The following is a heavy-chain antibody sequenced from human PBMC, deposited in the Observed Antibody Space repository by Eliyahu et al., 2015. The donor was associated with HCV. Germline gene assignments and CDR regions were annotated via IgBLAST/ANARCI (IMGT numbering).Heavy chain of an antibody. J-gene: IGHJ4*02. CDR1: GFTFXXYG. D-gene: IGHD6-13*01. CDR2: IWYDGSNK. CDR3: AREGGGIAAAGFFDY. Sequence: QVQLVESGGGVVQPGRSLRPSCAASGFTFXXYGMHWVRQAPGKGLEWVAVIWYDGSNKYYADSVKGRFTISRDNSKNTLYLQMNSLRAEDTAVYYCAREGGGIAAAGFFDYWGQGTLVTVSS. V-gene: IGHV3-33*01.